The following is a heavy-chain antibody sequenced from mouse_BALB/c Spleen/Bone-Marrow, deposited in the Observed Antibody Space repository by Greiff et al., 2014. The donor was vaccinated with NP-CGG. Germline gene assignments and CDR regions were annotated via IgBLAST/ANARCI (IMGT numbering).Heavy chain of an antibody. D-gene: IGHD2-1*01. CDR1: GYTFTSYW. V-gene: IGHV1-87*01. J-gene: IGHJ4*01. CDR3: ARQGNSYDIDY. Sequence: VKLMESGAELARPGASVKLSCKASGYTFTSYWMQWVKQRPGQGLEWIGAIYPGDGDIRYTQKFKGKATLTADKSSSTAYMQLSSLASEDSAVYYCARQGNSYDIDYWGQGTSVTVSS. CDR2: IYPGDGDI.